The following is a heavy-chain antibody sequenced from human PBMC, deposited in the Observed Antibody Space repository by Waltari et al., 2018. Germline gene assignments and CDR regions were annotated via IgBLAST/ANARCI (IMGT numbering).Heavy chain of an antibody. CDR3: AITLWSDFLEWLFFDY. V-gene: IGHV4-59*01. Sequence: QVQLQESGPGLVKPSETLSLTCTVSGGSISSYYWSWIRQPPGKGLEWIGYIYYSGSTNYNPSLKSRVTISVDTSKNQFSLKLSSVTAADTAGYYCAITLWSDFLEWLFFDYWGQGTLVTVSS. CDR1: GGSISSYY. CDR2: IYYSGST. J-gene: IGHJ4*02. D-gene: IGHD3-3*01.